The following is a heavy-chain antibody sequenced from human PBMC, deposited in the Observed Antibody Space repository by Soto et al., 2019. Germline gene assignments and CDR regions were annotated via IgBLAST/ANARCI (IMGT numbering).Heavy chain of an antibody. J-gene: IGHJ6*02. D-gene: IGHD2-2*01. V-gene: IGHV3-30-3*01. Sequence: PGGSLRLSCAASGFTFSSYAMHWFRQAPGKGLEWVAAISYDGSNKYYADSVKGRFTISRDNSKNTLYLQMNSLRAEDTAVYYCANPPYPAAMDGMDVWGQGTTVTVSS. CDR2: ISYDGSNK. CDR1: GFTFSSYA. CDR3: ANPPYPAAMDGMDV.